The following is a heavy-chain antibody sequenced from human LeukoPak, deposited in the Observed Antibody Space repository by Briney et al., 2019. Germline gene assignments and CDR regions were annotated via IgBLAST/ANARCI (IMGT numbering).Heavy chain of an antibody. Sequence: SETLSLTCTVSGGSISSYYWSWIRQPPGKGLEWIGEIYHSGSTNYNPSLKSRVTISVDKSKNQFSLKLSSVTAADTAVYYCARKISAAGSRWFDPWGQGTLVTVSS. J-gene: IGHJ5*02. V-gene: IGHV4-59*12. D-gene: IGHD6-13*01. CDR3: ARKISAAGSRWFDP. CDR2: IYHSGST. CDR1: GGSISSYY.